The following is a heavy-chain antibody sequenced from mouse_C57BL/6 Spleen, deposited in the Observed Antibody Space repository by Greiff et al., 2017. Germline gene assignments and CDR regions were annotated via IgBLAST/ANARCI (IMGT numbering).Heavy chain of an antibody. V-gene: IGHV1-80*01. Sequence: QVQLQQSGAELVKPGASVKISCKASGYAFSSYLMNWVKQRPGKGLEWIGQIYPGDGDTNYNGKFKGKATLTADKSSSTAYMQLSSLTSEDSAVYFCARRGGTYYFDYWGQGTTLTVSS. CDR2: IYPGDGDT. CDR1: GYAFSSYL. D-gene: IGHD4-1*01. J-gene: IGHJ2*01. CDR3: ARRGGTYYFDY.